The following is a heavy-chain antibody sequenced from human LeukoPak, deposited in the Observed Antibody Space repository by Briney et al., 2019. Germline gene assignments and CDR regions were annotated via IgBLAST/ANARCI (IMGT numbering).Heavy chain of an antibody. CDR2: INPGDSDT. J-gene: IGHJ4*02. CDR3: ARRGIAVAGTHFDY. CDR1: GYSFTSYW. D-gene: IGHD6-19*01. Sequence: RGESLKISCKGSGYSFTSYWIAWVRQTPGKGLEWMGLINPGDSDTRYSLSFQGQVTISVDKSISTAYLQWSSLKASDTAMYYCARRGIAVAGTHFDYWGQGTLVTVSS. V-gene: IGHV5-51*01.